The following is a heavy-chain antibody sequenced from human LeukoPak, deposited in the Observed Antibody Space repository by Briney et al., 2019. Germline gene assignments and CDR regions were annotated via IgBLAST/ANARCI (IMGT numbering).Heavy chain of an antibody. J-gene: IGHJ4*02. V-gene: IGHV4-39*01. CDR2: IYCTGNT. CDR1: GGSINTYSYY. D-gene: IGHD6-6*01. CDR3: ARHPRYSSSSGAYFEY. Sequence: SETLSLTCTVSGGSINTYSYYWAWIRQPPGKGLEWIGSIYCTGNTYYNPSLESRVTISVDTSKNQFSLKLSSVTAADTAVYYCARHPRYSSSSGAYFEYRGQGTLFTVSS.